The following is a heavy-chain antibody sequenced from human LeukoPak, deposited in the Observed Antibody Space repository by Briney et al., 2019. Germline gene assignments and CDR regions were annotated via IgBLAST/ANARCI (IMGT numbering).Heavy chain of an antibody. CDR2: IYHSGST. CDR3: ARDYMVRGVEGNWFDP. V-gene: IGHV4-39*07. D-gene: IGHD3-10*01. CDR1: GGSISSSSYY. J-gene: IGHJ5*02. Sequence: NPSETLSLTCTVSGGSISSSSYYWGWIRQPPGKGLEWIGYIYHSGSTYYNPSLKSRVTISVDRSKNQFSLKLSSVTAADTAVYYCARDYMVRGVEGNWFDPWGQGTLVTVSS.